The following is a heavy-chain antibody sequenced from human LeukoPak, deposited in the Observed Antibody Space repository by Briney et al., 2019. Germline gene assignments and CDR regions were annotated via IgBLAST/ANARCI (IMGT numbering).Heavy chain of an antibody. CDR3: ARQPFIAAAAYYFDY. CDR1: GGSISSYY. CDR2: IYYSGST. J-gene: IGHJ4*02. V-gene: IGHV4-59*01. D-gene: IGHD6-13*01. Sequence: SGTLSLTCTVSGGSISSYYWSWIRQPPGKGLEWIGYIYYSGSTNYNPSLKSRVTISVDTSKNQFSLKLSSVTAADTAVYYCARQPFIAAAAYYFDYWGQGTLVTVSS.